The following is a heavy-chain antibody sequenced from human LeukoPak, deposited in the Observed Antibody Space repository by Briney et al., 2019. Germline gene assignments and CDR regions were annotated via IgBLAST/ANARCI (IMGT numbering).Heavy chain of an antibody. CDR2: IASKTDGGTT. J-gene: IGHJ4*02. CDR3: TTGIRGD. CDR1: GLTVTNAW. V-gene: IGHV3-15*04. Sequence: GSLRLSCAASGLTVTNAWMNWVRQAPGKGLEWVGRIASKTDGGTTDYAAPVKGRFTISRDDSKNTLFLQINSLKTEDTAVYYCTTGIRGDCGQGTLVTASS.